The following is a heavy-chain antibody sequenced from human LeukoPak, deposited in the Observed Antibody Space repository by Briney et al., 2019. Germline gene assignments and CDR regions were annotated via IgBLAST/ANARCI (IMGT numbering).Heavy chain of an antibody. CDR1: GYTFTSYD. V-gene: IGHV1-8*01. J-gene: IGHJ6*03. CDR2: MNPNSGNT. CDR3: ARGRRNMVRGVILNYYYYYMDV. Sequence: ASVNVSSRASGYTFTSYDINWVRQATGQGLEWRGWMNPNSGNTGYAQKFQGRVTMTRNTSISTAHMELSSLRSEDTAVYYCARGRRNMVRGVILNYYYYYMDVWGKGTTVTVSS. D-gene: IGHD3-10*01.